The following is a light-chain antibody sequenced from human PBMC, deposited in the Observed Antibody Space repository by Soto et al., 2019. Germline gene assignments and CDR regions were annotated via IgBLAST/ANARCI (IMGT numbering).Light chain of an antibody. J-gene: IGKJ2*01. CDR2: GAS. CDR3: QQYNNWPPYT. CDR1: QSVSSN. V-gene: IGKV3-15*01. Sequence: EIVMTQSPATLSVSPGGRATLSCRASQSVSSNLAWYQQKPGQAPRLLIYGASTRATGIPARFSGSGSGTEVTLTISSLQSEDFAVYYCQQYNNWPPYTCGQGTKLEIK.